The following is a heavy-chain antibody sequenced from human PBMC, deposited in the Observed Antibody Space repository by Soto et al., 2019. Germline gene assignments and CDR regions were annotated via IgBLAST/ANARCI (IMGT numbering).Heavy chain of an antibody. CDR3: SRGNYAYVVPDY. Sequence: XSVKVSCKASVYTFTGYYIHWVRQAPGQGLEWMGWINPDNGGTKYAQQFQGRVTMTRDTSINTAYMWLSSLRSDDTAMYYCSRGNYAYVVPDYWGQGTLVTSPQ. J-gene: IGHJ4*02. CDR1: VYTFTGYY. V-gene: IGHV1-2*02. D-gene: IGHD3-16*01. CDR2: INPDNGGT.